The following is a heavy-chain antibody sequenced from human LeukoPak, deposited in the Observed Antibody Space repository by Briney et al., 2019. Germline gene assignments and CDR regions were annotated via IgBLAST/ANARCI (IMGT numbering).Heavy chain of an antibody. CDR2: MNPNSGNT. J-gene: IGHJ4*02. V-gene: IGHV1-8*03. D-gene: IGHD4-11*01. CDR1: GYTFTGYY. Sequence: ASVKVSCKASGYTFTGYYMHWVRQAPGQGLEWMGWMNPNSGNTGYAQKFQGRVTITRNTSISTAYMELSSLRSEDTAVYYCARDLHDYSNYWGQGTLVTVSS. CDR3: ARDLHDYSNY.